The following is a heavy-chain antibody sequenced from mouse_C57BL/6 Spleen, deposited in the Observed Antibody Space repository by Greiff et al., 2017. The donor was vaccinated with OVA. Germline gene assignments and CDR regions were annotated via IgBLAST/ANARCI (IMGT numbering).Heavy chain of an antibody. D-gene: IGHD3-1*01. Sequence: QVQLQQPGAELVMPGASVKLSCKASGYTFTSYWMPWVKQRPGQGLEWIGEIDPSDSYTNYNQKFKGKSTLTVDKSSSTAYMQLSSLTSEDSAVYYCARIRAFTFDYWGQGTTLTVSS. J-gene: IGHJ2*01. CDR2: IDPSDSYT. V-gene: IGHV1-69*01. CDR3: ARIRAFTFDY. CDR1: GYTFTSYW.